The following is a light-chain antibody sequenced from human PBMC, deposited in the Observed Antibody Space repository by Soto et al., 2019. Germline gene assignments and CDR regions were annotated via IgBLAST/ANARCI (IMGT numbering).Light chain of an antibody. CDR1: QTVSSN. CDR3: QQYNNWPISIT. V-gene: IGKV3-15*01. J-gene: IGKJ5*01. CDR2: GTS. Sequence: EIVMTQSPATLSVSPGERATLSCRASQTVSSNLAWYQQKPGQAPRLLIYGTSTRATDIPARFSGSGSGTEFTLTIRSLQSEDFAVNTCQQYNNWPISITFREGTRLEIK.